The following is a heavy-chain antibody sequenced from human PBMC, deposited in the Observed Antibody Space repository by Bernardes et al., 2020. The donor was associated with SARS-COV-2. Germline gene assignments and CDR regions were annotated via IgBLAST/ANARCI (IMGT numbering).Heavy chain of an antibody. CDR3: GRDTSRFTASMDFES. J-gene: IGHJ4*02. D-gene: IGHD3-9*01. Sequence: GGSLRLSCTASGFIFSDSYMSWIRQAPGKGLEWISYISGETGYTNYAGSVKGRFTISRDNARNSLYLQLTNLRAGDTASYFCGRDTSRFTASMDFESWGQGTLVNVSS. V-gene: IGHV3-11*05. CDR2: ISGETGYT. CDR1: GFIFSDSY.